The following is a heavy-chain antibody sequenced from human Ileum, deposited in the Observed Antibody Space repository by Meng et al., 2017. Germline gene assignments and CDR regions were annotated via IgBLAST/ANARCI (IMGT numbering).Heavy chain of an antibody. CDR3: ARENTIFGVVWGSWFDP. CDR1: GVSISSGDYY. V-gene: IGHV4-30-4*01. CDR2: IYYSGST. Sequence: QVQLQESGPGLVKPSQTLSLTCTVPGVSISSGDYYWSWIRQPPGKGLEWIGYIYYSGSTYYNPSLKSRVTISVDTSKNQFSLKLSSVTAADTAVYYCARENTIFGVVWGSWFDPWGQGTLVTVSS. D-gene: IGHD3-3*01. J-gene: IGHJ5*02.